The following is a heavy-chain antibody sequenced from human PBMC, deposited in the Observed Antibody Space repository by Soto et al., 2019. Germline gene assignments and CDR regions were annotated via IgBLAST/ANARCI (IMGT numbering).Heavy chain of an antibody. CDR3: AKSTGGTANGMGV. CDR1: GFTFSDYA. J-gene: IGHJ6*02. D-gene: IGHD2-8*02. V-gene: IGHV3-23*01. Sequence: GGSLRLSCAASGFTFSDYAMGWVRRAPGKGLEWVSGIRASGGSTDYADSGKGRFTISRDNSKNTLFLQMNSLRAEDTALYYCAKSTGGTANGMGVWGQGTTVTVSS. CDR2: IRASGGST.